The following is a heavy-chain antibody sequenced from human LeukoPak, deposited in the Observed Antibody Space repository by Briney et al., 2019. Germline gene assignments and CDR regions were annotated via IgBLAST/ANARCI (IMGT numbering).Heavy chain of an antibody. Sequence: GGSLRLSCAASGFTFSSYWMSWVRQAPGKGLEWVANIKQDGSEKYYVDSVKGRFTISRDNAENSLSLQMNSLRAEDTAVYYCARDSFFGPSKLMDVWGKGTTVTVSS. D-gene: IGHD3/OR15-3a*01. CDR1: GFTFSSYW. CDR3: ARDSFFGPSKLMDV. J-gene: IGHJ6*03. V-gene: IGHV3-7*01. CDR2: IKQDGSEK.